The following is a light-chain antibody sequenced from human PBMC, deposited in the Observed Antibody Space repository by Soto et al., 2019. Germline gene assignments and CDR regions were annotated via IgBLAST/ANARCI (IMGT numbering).Light chain of an antibody. Sequence: EIVLTQSPATLSLSPGERATLSCRASQSVSRYLAWYQQKPGQTPRLLIYDASNRAPGIPARGSGRGSGTDFTLTISSLEPDDFAVYYCQQRGNWPQTFGPGTRVDI. J-gene: IGKJ3*01. CDR3: QQRGNWPQT. CDR2: DAS. CDR1: QSVSRY. V-gene: IGKV3-11*01.